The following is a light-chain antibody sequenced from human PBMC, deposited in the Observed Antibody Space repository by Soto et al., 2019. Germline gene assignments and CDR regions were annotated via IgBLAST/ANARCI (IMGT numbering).Light chain of an antibody. CDR3: QQLYDYPIT. CDR2: ATS. J-gene: IGKJ5*01. Sequence: DIQLTQSPSFLSASVGDRVTITCRASQGISSHLAWYQQKPGKAPNLLIYATSTVQTGVPSRFSGSGSGTEFTLTISSLQPEDFATYYCQQLYDYPITFGQGTRLEI. CDR1: QGISSH. V-gene: IGKV1-9*01.